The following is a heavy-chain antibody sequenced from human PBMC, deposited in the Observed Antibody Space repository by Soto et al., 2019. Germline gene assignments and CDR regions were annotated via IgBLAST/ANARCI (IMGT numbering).Heavy chain of an antibody. J-gene: IGHJ4*02. CDR2: IYWDDDK. Sequence: QITLKESGPTLVKPTQTLTLTCTFSGFSLSTSGVGVGWIRQPPGKALEWLALIYWDDDKRYSPSLKSRLTXXKXSSKNQVVLTTTNMDPVDTATYYCAHRRSYCSGGSCYSGFDYWGQGTLVTVSS. D-gene: IGHD2-15*01. CDR3: AHRRSYCSGGSCYSGFDY. CDR1: GFSLSTSGVG. V-gene: IGHV2-5*02.